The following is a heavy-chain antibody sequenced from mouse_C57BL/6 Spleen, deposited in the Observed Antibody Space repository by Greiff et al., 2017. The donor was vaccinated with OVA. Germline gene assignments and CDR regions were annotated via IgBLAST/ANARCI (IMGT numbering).Heavy chain of an antibody. V-gene: IGHV7-3*01. Sequence: DVKLVESGGGLVQPGGSLSLSCAASGFTFTDYYMSWVRQPPGKALEWLGFIRNKANGYTTEYSASVKGRFTISRDNSQSILYLQMNALRAEDSATYYCARDSNYEGYAMDYWGQGTSVTVSS. CDR2: IRNKANGYTT. CDR1: GFTFTDYY. CDR3: ARDSNYEGYAMDY. D-gene: IGHD2-1*01. J-gene: IGHJ4*01.